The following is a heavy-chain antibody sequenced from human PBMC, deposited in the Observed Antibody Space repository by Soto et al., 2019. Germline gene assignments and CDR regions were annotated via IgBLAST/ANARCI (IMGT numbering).Heavy chain of an antibody. D-gene: IGHD3-9*01. J-gene: IGHJ4*02. V-gene: IGHV4-39*01. CDR1: GGSISSNSYY. Sequence: SETLSLTCTVSGGSISSNSYYWGWIRQPPGKGLEWIGNVYYGGSTNYNPSLKSRVSISIATSKNHFSLKLSSVSAADTAVYYCARQDDILTGVDYWGQGTLVTVSS. CDR2: VYYGGST. CDR3: ARQDDILTGVDY.